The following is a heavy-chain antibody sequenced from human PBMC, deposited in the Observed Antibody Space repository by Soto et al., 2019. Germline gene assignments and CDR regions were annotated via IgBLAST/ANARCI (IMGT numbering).Heavy chain of an antibody. Sequence: QVQLQESGPGLVKPSQTLSLTCNVSGGSISSGGYYWSWIRQHPGKGLEWIGYIYYSGRTYYNPSPQNRIPITIDTSKNQFSPELSSVNGADTAVYYCAGAGRAPTVKVGFNWFHPRGQGTLVTVSS. CDR1: GGSISSGGYY. J-gene: IGHJ5*02. V-gene: IGHV4-31*03. CDR3: AGAGRAPTVKVGFNWFHP. D-gene: IGHD3-22*01. CDR2: IYYSGRT.